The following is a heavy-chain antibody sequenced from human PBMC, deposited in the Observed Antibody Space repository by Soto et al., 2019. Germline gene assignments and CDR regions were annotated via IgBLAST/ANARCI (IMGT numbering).Heavy chain of an antibody. D-gene: IGHD6-13*01. Sequence: QVQLVESGGGVVQPGRSLRLSCAASGFTFSSYAMHWVRQAPGKGLEWVAVISYDGSNKYYADSVKGRFTISRDNSKNTLYLQMNSLRAEDMAVYYCARAFRMGHSSSWYGRDYYYYGMDVWGQGPTVTVCS. CDR3: ARAFRMGHSSSWYGRDYYYYGMDV. V-gene: IGHV3-30-3*01. CDR2: ISYDGSNK. CDR1: GFTFSSYA. J-gene: IGHJ6*02.